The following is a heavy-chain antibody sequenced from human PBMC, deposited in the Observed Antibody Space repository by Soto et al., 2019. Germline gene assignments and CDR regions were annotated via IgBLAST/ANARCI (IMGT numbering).Heavy chain of an antibody. D-gene: IGHD2-21*01. V-gene: IGHV3-15*07. CDR2: VKNNGGAT. Sequence: EVQLVESGGDWLKPGGSLRLSCAASGFIFIHAWFHWVRQPPGKGLGLVGRVKNNGGATDYAPSVKGRFIISRDDSKDMVYLQMSSLRTEDTAIYYCAADLGPPYDSNNWFDPWGQGTLVTVSS. CDR1: GFIFIHAW. J-gene: IGHJ5*02. CDR3: AADLGPPYDSNNWFDP.